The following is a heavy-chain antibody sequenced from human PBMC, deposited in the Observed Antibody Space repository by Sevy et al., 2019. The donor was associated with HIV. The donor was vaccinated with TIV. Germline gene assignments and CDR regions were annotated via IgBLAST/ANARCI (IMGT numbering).Heavy chain of an antibody. CDR3: ARDYSGSGSYYISNWFDP. CDR2: INAGNGNT. Sequence: ASVKVSCKTSGYTFTTYAIHWVRQAPGQRLEWRGWINAGNGNTKYSQNFQGRVTITRDTSASTAYMELSSLRVEDTAVYYCARDYSGSGSYYISNWFDPWCQGTLVTVSS. J-gene: IGHJ5*02. D-gene: IGHD3-10*01. V-gene: IGHV1-3*01. CDR1: GYTFTTYA.